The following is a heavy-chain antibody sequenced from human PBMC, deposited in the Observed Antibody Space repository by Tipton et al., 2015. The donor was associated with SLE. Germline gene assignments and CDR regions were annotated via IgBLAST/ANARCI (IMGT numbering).Heavy chain of an antibody. CDR3: ARESGNIVVVPAAIPSYGMDG. CDR2: IKQDGSEK. J-gene: IGHJ6*02. D-gene: IGHD2-2*01. CDR1: GFTFSSYW. V-gene: IGHV3-7*01. Sequence: SLRLSCAASGFTFSSYWMSWVRQAPGKGLEWVANIKQDGSEKYYVDSVMGRFTISRDNAKNSLYLQMNSLRAEDTAVYYCARESGNIVVVPAAIPSYGMDGWGQGTTVTVSS.